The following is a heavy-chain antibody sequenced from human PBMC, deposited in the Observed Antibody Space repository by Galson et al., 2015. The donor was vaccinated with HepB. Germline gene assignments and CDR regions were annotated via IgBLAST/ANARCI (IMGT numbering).Heavy chain of an antibody. CDR3: ARGGYCSSTSCYALFDY. Sequence: SVKVSCKASGYTFTGYYMHWVRQAPGQGLEWMGWINPNSGGTNYAQKFQGRVTMTRDTSISTAYMELSRLRSDDTAVYYCARGGYCSSTSCYALFDYWGQGTLVTVSS. D-gene: IGHD2-2*01. CDR2: INPNSGGT. V-gene: IGHV1-2*02. J-gene: IGHJ4*02. CDR1: GYTFTGYY.